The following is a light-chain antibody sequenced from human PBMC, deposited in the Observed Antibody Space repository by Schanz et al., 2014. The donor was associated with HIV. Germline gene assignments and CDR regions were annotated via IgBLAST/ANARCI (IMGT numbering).Light chain of an antibody. V-gene: IGKV1-8*01. Sequence: IQMTQSPSSVSASVGDRVTITCRASQDISSYLAWYQQKPGKAPKLLIYAASTLQSGVPSRFSGNVSGTDFTLTVSCLQSDDFATYYCQQYHSYPPTFGQGTKVEIK. CDR3: QQYHSYPPT. CDR2: AAS. J-gene: IGKJ1*01. CDR1: QDISSY.